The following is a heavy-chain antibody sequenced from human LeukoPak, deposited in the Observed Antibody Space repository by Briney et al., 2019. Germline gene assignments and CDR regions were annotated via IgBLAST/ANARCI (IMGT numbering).Heavy chain of an antibody. CDR1: GYIFNDYY. Sequence: GGSLRLSCGAFGYIFNDYYMTWFRQAPGKAPEWLALIDPTGYNTYYAGSVKGRFTISRDNARNSLYLQMNGLRVEDTAIYYCTPTGGRDGDFWGQGTLVTVSS. V-gene: IGHV3-11*01. CDR3: TPTGGRDGDF. CDR2: IDPTGYNT. J-gene: IGHJ4*02. D-gene: IGHD5-24*01.